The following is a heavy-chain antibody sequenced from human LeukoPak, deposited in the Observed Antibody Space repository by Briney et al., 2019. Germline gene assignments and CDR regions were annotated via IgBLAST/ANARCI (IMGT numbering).Heavy chain of an antibody. V-gene: IGHV1-2*02. J-gene: IGHJ4*02. D-gene: IGHD2-15*01. CDR1: GYTFTGYY. CDR2: INPNSGGT. CDR3: ARELCSGGSCYSDWDY. Sequence: GASVKVSCKASGYTFTGYYMHWVRQAPGQGLEWMGWINPNSGGTNYAQKFQGRVTMTRDTSISTAYMEMSRLRSDDTAVYYCARELCSGGSCYSDWDYWGQGTLVTVSS.